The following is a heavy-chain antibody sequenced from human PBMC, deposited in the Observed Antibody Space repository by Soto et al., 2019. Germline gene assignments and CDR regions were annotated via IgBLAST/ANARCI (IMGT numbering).Heavy chain of an antibody. Sequence: HGESLKISCKGSGYRFTSSWISWERQMPRGGLGWLGRIDPSDTYANYSPSFQGHVSISADKSISTAYLQWSSLKASDTAMYYCARTCIAAPGGMDVWGQGATVTVSS. V-gene: IGHV5-10-1*01. CDR3: ARTCIAAPGGMDV. CDR2: IDPSDTYA. D-gene: IGHD6-6*01. J-gene: IGHJ6*02. CDR1: GYRFTSSW.